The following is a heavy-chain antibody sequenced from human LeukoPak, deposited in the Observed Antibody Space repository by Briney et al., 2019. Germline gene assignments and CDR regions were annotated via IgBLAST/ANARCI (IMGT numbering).Heavy chain of an antibody. Sequence: GGSLRLSCAGSGFIFNNYAMHWVRQPPGKGLEWVSGISWNSGSIDYADSVKGRFTISRDNSKNTLYLQMNSLRAEDTAVYYCAKVSHYDSSGYYNHWGQGTLVTVSS. V-gene: IGHV3-9*01. CDR2: ISWNSGSI. D-gene: IGHD3-22*01. J-gene: IGHJ5*02. CDR1: GFIFNNYA. CDR3: AKVSHYDSSGYYNH.